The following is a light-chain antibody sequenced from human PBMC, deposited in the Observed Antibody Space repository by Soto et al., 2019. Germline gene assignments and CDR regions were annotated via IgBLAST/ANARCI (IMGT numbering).Light chain of an antibody. CDR3: LQYSGSSYT. Sequence: DSQMTQSPSTLSASVGDRVTITCRARQFIDRWLAWYQQKPGKAPQYLIFDASSLYGGVPLRFSGSGSGTEFTLTITSLQPDDSATYYCLQYSGSSYTFGQGTRVEIK. CDR1: QFIDRW. V-gene: IGKV1-5*01. CDR2: DAS. J-gene: IGKJ2*01.